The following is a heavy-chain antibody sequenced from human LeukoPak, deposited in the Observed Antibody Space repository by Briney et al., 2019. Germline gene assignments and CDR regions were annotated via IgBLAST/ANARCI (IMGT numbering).Heavy chain of an antibody. Sequence: GGSLRLSCGASGFTVSTNYMSWVRQAPGKGLEWVSIIYSGGSTYYADSVKGRFTISRDNAKNSVYLQMNSLRAEDTAVYYCARREYCSGGSCKGFDPWGQGTLVTVSS. CDR1: GFTVSTNY. J-gene: IGHJ5*02. D-gene: IGHD2-15*01. CDR2: IYSGGST. V-gene: IGHV3-66*04. CDR3: ARREYCSGGSCKGFDP.